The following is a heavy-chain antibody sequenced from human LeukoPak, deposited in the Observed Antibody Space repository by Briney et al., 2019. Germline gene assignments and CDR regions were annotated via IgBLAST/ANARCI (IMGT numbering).Heavy chain of an antibody. J-gene: IGHJ3*02. V-gene: IGHV3-74*01. D-gene: IGHD5-24*01. CDR1: EFIFSNYW. CDR2: INGDGSST. Sequence: PGGSLRLSCAASEFIFSNYWMHWVRQAPGKGLVWVSRINGDGSSTSYADSVKGRFTISRDSVKSTVYLQMNSLRTEDTAVYYCAQERRDGYKDDAFDIWGQGTLVTVSS. CDR3: AQERRDGYKDDAFDI.